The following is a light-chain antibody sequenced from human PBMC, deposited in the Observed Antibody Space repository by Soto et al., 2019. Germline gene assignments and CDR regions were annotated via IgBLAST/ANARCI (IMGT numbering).Light chain of an antibody. V-gene: IGKV1-5*01. CDR3: QQLNTFPPFFT. J-gene: IGKJ3*01. Sequence: IPMTQSPSTLSASVGDRVTITCRASQSISSWLAWYQQKPGKAPKLLIYGASTLRPGGASRFSGSGSGTEFTLTISSLQPEDFATYFCQQLNTFPPFFTFGPGTKVDIK. CDR1: QSISSW. CDR2: GAS.